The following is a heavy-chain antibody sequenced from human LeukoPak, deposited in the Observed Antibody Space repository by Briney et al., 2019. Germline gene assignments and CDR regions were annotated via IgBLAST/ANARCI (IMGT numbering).Heavy chain of an antibody. D-gene: IGHD6-6*01. V-gene: IGHV4-31*03. CDR3: ARSRYSSSSEHYYGMDV. Sequence: PSQTLSLTCTVSGGPISSGGYYWSWIRQHPGQGLECIGYFYYNENTYYNPSLKSRVTISVDTSKNQFSLKLSSVTAADTAVYYCARSRYSSSSEHYYGMDVWGQGTTVTVSS. CDR1: GGPISSGGYY. J-gene: IGHJ6*02. CDR2: FYYNENT.